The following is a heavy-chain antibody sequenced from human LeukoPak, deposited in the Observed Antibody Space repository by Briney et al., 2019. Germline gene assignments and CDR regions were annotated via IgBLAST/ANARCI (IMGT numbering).Heavy chain of an antibody. CDR2: INPNSGGT. J-gene: IGHJ4*02. D-gene: IGHD5-18*01. CDR1: GYTFTGYY. V-gene: IGHV1-2*06. Sequence: ASVKVSCKASGYTFTGYYMHWVRQAPGQGLEWMGRINPNSGGTNYAQKFQGRVTMTRDTSISTAYMELSRLRSDDTAVYYCASQSGYSYGYGYYFDYWGQGTLVTVSS. CDR3: ASQSGYSYGYGYYFDY.